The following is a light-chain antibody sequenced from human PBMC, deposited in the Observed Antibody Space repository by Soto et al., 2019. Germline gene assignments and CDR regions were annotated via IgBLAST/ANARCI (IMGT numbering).Light chain of an antibody. Sequence: QSALTQPRSVSGSPGQSVTISCTGTSSDVGAYNYVSWYQQHPGKAPKHIIYDVTKRPPGVPDRFSGSKSGNTASLTISGLQAEDEADYYCCSYAGNSYAGIYNVLFGGGTKVTVL. CDR1: SSDVGAYNY. CDR2: DVT. V-gene: IGLV2-11*01. J-gene: IGLJ3*02. CDR3: CSYAGNSYAGIYNVL.